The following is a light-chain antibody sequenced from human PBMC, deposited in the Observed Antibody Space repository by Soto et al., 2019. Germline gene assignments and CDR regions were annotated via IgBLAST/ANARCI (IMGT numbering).Light chain of an antibody. Sequence: EIVMTQSPATLSVSPGERATLSCRASQSVSRNLAWYQQKPGQAPRLLILDASTRAAGIPGRSSGSGSGREFTLTISTLQSEDFAVYYSQQYNNWYTFGQGTKLEI. V-gene: IGKV3-15*01. J-gene: IGKJ2*01. CDR2: DAS. CDR1: QSVSRN. CDR3: QQYNNWYT.